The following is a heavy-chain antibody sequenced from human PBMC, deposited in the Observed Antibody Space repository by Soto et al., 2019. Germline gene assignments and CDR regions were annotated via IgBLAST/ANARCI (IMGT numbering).Heavy chain of an antibody. D-gene: IGHD6-13*01. CDR3: ARGSSWLFDY. CDR2: ISSSSSYI. J-gene: IGHJ4*02. CDR1: GFTFSSYS. Sequence: KAGGSLRLSCAASGFTFSSYSMNWVRQAPGKGLEWVSSISSSSSYIYYADSVKGRFTISRDNAKNSLYLQMNSLRAEDTAVYYCARGSSWLFDYWGQGTLVTVSS. V-gene: IGHV3-21*01.